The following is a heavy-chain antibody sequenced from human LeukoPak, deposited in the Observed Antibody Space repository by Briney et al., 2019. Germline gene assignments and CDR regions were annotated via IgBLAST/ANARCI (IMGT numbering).Heavy chain of an antibody. CDR3: LKSYYYDSTGYSDY. CDR2: IRSKADGGTT. J-gene: IGHJ4*02. CDR1: RFTFGDYA. Sequence: GGSLRLSCTASRFTFGDYAMSGVRQAPGKGLEWVGCIRSKADGGTTQYAASVKDRFTISRDDSKSIAYLQMNSLETEHTAVYYCLKSYYYDSTGYSDYWGQGTLVTVSS. D-gene: IGHD3-22*01. V-gene: IGHV3-49*04.